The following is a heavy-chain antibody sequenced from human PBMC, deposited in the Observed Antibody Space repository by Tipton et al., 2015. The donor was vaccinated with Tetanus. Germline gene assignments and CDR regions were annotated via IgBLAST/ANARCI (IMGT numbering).Heavy chain of an antibody. CDR2: ISNGNT. J-gene: IGHJ5*02. D-gene: IGHD6-19*01. CDR3: AILPKHWLAPRGAP. Sequence: GLVKPSETLSLTCTVTRGPISSYYWSWIRQPAGKGLEWIGHISNGNTDYTPSLKSRLTLSVDTSRNQFSMKLRSVTAADTAVYYCAILPKHWLAPRGAPWGQGILATVSS. V-gene: IGHV4-4*07. CDR1: RGPISSYY.